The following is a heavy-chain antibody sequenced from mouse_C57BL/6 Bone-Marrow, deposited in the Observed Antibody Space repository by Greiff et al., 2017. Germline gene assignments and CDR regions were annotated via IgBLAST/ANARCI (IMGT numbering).Heavy chain of an antibody. CDR1: GFTFSSYT. CDR3: ARHDYSGFFDY. J-gene: IGHJ2*01. CDR2: ISGGGGNT. V-gene: IGHV5-9*01. D-gene: IGHD2-12*01. Sequence: EVKVVESGGGLVKPGGSLKLSCAASGFTFSSYTMSWVRQTPEKRLEWVATISGGGGNTYYPDSVKGRFTISRDNAKNTLYLQMSSLRSEDTALYYCARHDYSGFFDYWGQGTTLTVSS.